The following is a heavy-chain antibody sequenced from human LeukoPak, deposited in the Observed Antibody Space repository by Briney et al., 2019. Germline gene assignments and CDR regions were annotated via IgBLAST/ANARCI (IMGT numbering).Heavy chain of an antibody. J-gene: IGHJ3*02. D-gene: IGHD1-26*01. CDR3: ARSIAGTTNGAFDI. CDR1: GGSISSYS. V-gene: IGHV4-59*01. CDR2: IYYSGST. Sequence: SETLSLTCTVSGGSISSYSWSWIRQPPGKGLEWIGYIYYSGSTNYNPSLKSRVTISLDTSKNQFSLKLSSVTAADTAIYYCARSIAGTTNGAFDIWGQGTMVTVSS.